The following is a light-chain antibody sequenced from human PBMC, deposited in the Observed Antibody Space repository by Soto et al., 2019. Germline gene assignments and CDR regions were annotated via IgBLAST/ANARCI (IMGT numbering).Light chain of an antibody. J-gene: IGKJ1*01. Sequence: DIQMTQSPSSLSASVVDRVTITCRASQSISSYLNWYQQRPGKAPRLLIYSASSLRSGIPSRFTGSESGTEFTLTISRLEPEDFAVYYCQQYGSSWTFGQGTKVDIK. V-gene: IGKV1-39*01. CDR3: QQYGSSWT. CDR1: QSISSY. CDR2: SAS.